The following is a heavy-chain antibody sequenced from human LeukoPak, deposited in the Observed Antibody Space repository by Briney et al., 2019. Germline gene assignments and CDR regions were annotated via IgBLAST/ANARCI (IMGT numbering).Heavy chain of an antibody. V-gene: IGHV4-59*08. CDR3: ARVNEMVAASTSAFDY. CDR2: LYHSGST. D-gene: IGHD2-15*01. J-gene: IGHJ4*02. Sequence: PSETLSLTCTVSGGSLSGSSWTWIWQPPRKGLEWIGYLYHSGSTSYNPSLKSRLTISVNTSKSQFSLNLSSVTAADTAVYFCARVNEMVAASTSAFDYWGKGILVTVSA. CDR1: GGSLSGSS.